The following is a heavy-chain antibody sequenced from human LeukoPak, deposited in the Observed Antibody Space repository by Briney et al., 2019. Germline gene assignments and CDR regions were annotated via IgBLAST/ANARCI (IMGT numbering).Heavy chain of an antibody. CDR1: GFTFSSYA. CDR3: AKDDGTYYDFWSGCYTGLSGFDY. V-gene: IGHV3-23*01. Sequence: GGSLRLSCAASGFTFSSYAMSWVRQAPGKGLEWVSAISGSGGSTYYADSVKGRFTISRDNSKNTLYLQMNSLRAEDTAVYYCAKDDGTYYDFWSGCYTGLSGFDYWGQGTLVTVSS. D-gene: IGHD3-3*01. CDR2: ISGSGGST. J-gene: IGHJ4*02.